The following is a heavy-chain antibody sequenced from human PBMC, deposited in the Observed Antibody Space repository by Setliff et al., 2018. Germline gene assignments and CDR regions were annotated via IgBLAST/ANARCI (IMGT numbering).Heavy chain of an antibody. CDR1: GFTFSDYY. Sequence: LRLSCAASGFTFSDYYMSWIRQAPGKGLELVANIKQDGSEKYYVDSVKGRFTISRDNAKNSLYLKMNSLRAEDTAVYYCARDGGEYWGQGTLVTVSS. V-gene: IGHV3-7*01. J-gene: IGHJ4*02. CDR2: IKQDGSEK. D-gene: IGHD3-16*01. CDR3: ARDGGEY.